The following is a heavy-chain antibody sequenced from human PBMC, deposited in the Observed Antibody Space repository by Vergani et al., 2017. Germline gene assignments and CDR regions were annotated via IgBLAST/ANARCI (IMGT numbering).Heavy chain of an antibody. Sequence: QVQLQQWGAGLLKPSETLSLTCAVYGGSISSGSYYWGWIRQPPGKSLEWIGSIYYSGLTYYNPSLKSRVAISVDTSKNQFSLKVTSVTAADTAVYFCARQRPGSGWSPGDFDDWGQGILVTVSS. CDR2: IYYSGLT. J-gene: IGHJ4*02. V-gene: IGHV4-39*01. D-gene: IGHD6-19*01. CDR1: GGSISSGSYY. CDR3: ARQRPGSGWSPGDFDD.